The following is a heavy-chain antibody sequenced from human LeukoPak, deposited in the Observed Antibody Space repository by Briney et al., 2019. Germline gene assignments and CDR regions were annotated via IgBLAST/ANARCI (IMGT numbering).Heavy chain of an antibody. CDR3: ASGREYCSGGSCYSSDDAFDI. D-gene: IGHD2-15*01. CDR2: INPNTGGT. Sequence: ASVKVSCKASGYTFTGYYMNWVRQATGQGLEWMGWINPNTGGTNYAQKFQGRVTMTRDTSISPAYMELSRLRSDDTAVYYCASGREYCSGGSCYSSDDAFDIWGQGTMVTVSS. CDR1: GYTFTGYY. J-gene: IGHJ3*02. V-gene: IGHV1-2*02.